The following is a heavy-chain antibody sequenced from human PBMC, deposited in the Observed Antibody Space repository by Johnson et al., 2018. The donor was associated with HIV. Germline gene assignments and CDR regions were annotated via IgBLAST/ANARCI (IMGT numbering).Heavy chain of an antibody. CDR1: GFTFSSYA. CDR2: ISYAGSNK. D-gene: IGHD6-19*01. V-gene: IGHV3-30-3*01. J-gene: IGHJ3*02. CDR3: ASGGWLEGAFDI. Sequence: QVQLVESGGGLVKPGGSLRLSCAASGFTFSSYAMHWVRQAPGKGLAWVAVISYAGSNKYYADSVKGRFPISRDNSKNTLYLQTNSLRAEDTAVYYCASGGWLEGAFDIWGQGTMVTVSS.